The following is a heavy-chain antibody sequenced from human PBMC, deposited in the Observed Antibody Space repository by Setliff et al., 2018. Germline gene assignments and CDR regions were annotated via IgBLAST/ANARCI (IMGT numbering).Heavy chain of an antibody. Sequence: WASVKVSCKASGYTFSSSGITWVRQAPGQGLEWMGWISAYSGNTNYAQKFQGRVTMTTDSSTSTAYMELRSLTSDDTAVYYCSRLVRYCTTTACQRASGAEVWGQGTVVTVSS. J-gene: IGHJ4*02. CDR2: ISAYSGNT. CDR1: GYTFSSSG. V-gene: IGHV1-18*01. CDR3: SRLVRYCTTTACQRASGAEV. D-gene: IGHD2-8*01.